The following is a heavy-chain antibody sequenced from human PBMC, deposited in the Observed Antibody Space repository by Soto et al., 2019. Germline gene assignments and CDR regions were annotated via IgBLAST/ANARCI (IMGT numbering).Heavy chain of an antibody. J-gene: IGHJ6*02. Sequence: ASVKVSCKPSGYTFTNYDINWVLQAAGQGLEWMGWINPDSDNTGYAQKFQGRVTMTRDTSISTAYMELNSLRSEDTAVYYCARGRRYCTTTSCYPPALFPYGMDVWGQGTTVTVSS. CDR3: ARGRRYCTTTSCYPPALFPYGMDV. CDR2: INPDSDNT. D-gene: IGHD2-2*01. CDR1: GYTFTNYD. V-gene: IGHV1-8*01.